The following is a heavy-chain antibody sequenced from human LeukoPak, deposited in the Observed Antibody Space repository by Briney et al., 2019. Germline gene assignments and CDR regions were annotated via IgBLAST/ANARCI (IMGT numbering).Heavy chain of an antibody. CDR2: ISNSGRT. CDR1: GFTFSSFA. CDR3: AKESPYAVGGTGRVYYFDS. V-gene: IGHV3-23*01. D-gene: IGHD1-26*01. J-gene: IGHJ4*02. Sequence: GGSLRLSCTASGFTFSSFAISWVRQAPGKGPEWVSAISNSGRTYYTDSVKGRFTISRDNSKNTVHLQMDSLGVEDTAVYYCAKESPYAVGGTGRVYYFDSWGQGALVTVSS.